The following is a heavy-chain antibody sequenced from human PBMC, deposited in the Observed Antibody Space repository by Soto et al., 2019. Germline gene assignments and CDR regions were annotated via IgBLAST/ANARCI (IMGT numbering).Heavy chain of an antibody. CDR1: GDTFSFYS. D-gene: IGHD3-10*01. V-gene: IGHV1-69*04. J-gene: IGHJ4*02. CDR3: ATSYGSGYRALDY. Sequence: HVQLVQSGAEVKRPGSSVKVSSKASGDTFSFYSIKWVRQAPGLGLEWMGRVNPILSMSNYAQRFQGRVTMTADKCTSTAYMELSGLRSEDTAMYYCATSYGSGYRALDYWGQGALVTVSS. CDR2: VNPILSMS.